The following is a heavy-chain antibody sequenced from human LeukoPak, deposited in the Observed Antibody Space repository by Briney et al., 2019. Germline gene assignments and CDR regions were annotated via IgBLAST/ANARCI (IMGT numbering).Heavy chain of an antibody. D-gene: IGHD3-16*01. CDR3: ARSRGGLVDY. J-gene: IGHJ4*02. Sequence: SETLSLTCTVSGGSISSISYYWGWIRQPPGKGLEWIGTVYYSETYYNPSLKSRVTISADTSKNQFPLKLSSVTAADTAVYYCARSRGGLVDYWGQGTLVTVSS. CDR2: VYYSET. V-gene: IGHV4-39*06. CDR1: GGSISSISYY.